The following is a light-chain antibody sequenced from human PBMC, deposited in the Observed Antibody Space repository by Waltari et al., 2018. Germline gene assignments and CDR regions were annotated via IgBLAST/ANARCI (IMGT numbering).Light chain of an antibody. CDR1: SRDVGNYNY. CDR3: ASYTTSDTIV. V-gene: IGLV2-14*01. J-gene: IGLJ1*01. Sequence: QSALTQPASLSGSPGQSNTISCTGNSRDVGNYNYVSWYQHHPGKVPKVIIYEVSNRPAGISSLFSGSKSRHTSSLTIAGLHADDEADYYCASYTTSDTIVFGTGTGVTVL. CDR2: EVS.